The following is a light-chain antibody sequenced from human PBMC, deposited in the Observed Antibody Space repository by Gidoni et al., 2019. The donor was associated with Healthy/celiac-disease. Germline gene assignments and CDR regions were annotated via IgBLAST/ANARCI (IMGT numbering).Light chain of an antibody. CDR2: AAS. CDR1: QSISSY. CDR3: QQSYSTPIT. J-gene: IGKJ5*01. V-gene: IGKV1-39*01. Sequence: DIQMTQSPSSLSASVGARVTITCRASQSISSYLHWYQQKPGKAPKLLIYAASSLQSGVPSRFSGSRSGTDFTLTISSLQPADFATYYCQQSYSTPITFGQGTRLEIK.